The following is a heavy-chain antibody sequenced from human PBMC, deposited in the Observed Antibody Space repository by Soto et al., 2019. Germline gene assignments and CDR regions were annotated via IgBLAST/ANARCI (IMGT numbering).Heavy chain of an antibody. CDR1: GFNFDDHA. D-gene: IGHD1-26*01. Sequence: EVQLVESGGGLAQPGWSRRLSCAASGFNFDDHAMHWVRQTPGNGREWVSGISWNSVTINYADSIKGRFTISRDNAKRTLYLQVNNLRPADTAMYFCVRSSGSQPRAGWFDPWGQGTLVTVS. V-gene: IGHV3-9*01. CDR3: VRSSGSQPRAGWFDP. CDR2: ISWNSVTI. J-gene: IGHJ5*02.